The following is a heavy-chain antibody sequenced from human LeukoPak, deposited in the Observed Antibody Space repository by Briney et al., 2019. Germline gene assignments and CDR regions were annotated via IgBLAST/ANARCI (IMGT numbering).Heavy chain of an antibody. Sequence: ASVKVSCKASGGTFSSYAISWVRQAPGQGLEWMGWMNPNSGNTGYAQKFQGRVTMTRNTSISTAYMELSSLRSEDTAVYYCARVPLGYCSGGSCWGPYGMDVWGQGTTVTVSS. V-gene: IGHV1-8*02. J-gene: IGHJ6*02. D-gene: IGHD2-15*01. CDR1: GGTFSSYA. CDR3: ARVPLGYCSGGSCWGPYGMDV. CDR2: MNPNSGNT.